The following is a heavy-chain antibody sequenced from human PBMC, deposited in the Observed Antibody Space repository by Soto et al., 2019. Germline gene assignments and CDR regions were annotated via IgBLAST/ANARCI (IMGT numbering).Heavy chain of an antibody. J-gene: IGHJ4*02. CDR1: GYTFTSYG. Sequence: ASVKVSCKTSGYTFTSYGISWVRQAPGQGLEWMGWITTDKGKTTYAQKFQGRVTMTTDTSTSTAYMELRSLRSDDTAVYYCATRSPAFDFWGQGPLVTVAS. V-gene: IGHV1-18*01. CDR3: ATRSPAFDF. CDR2: ITTDKGKT.